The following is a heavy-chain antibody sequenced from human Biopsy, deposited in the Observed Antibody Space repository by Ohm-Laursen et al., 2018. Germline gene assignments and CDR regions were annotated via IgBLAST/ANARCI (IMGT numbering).Heavy chain of an antibody. D-gene: IGHD1-26*01. CDR2: VYPADSDT. CDR3: ASLVRENTWCCAFDV. CDR1: GYEFRTQW. V-gene: IGHV5-51*01. J-gene: IGHJ3*01. Sequence: GESLRISCKASGYEFRTQWIGWVRQKPGKGLEWMGIVYPADSDTRFSPSFKGQVTISADRSTRTAYLQWSSLKASDTGMYYCASLVRENTWCCAFDVWGQGTMVTVSS.